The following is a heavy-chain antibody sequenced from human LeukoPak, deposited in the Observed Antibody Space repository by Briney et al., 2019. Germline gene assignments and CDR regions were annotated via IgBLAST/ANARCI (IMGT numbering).Heavy chain of an antibody. CDR1: GGSISSGSYY. D-gene: IGHD6-19*01. CDR2: IYTSGST. Sequence: SETLSLTCTVSGGSISSGSYYWSWIRQPAGKGLEWIGRIYTSGSTNYNPSLKSRVTISVDTSKNQFSLKLSSVTAAYTAVYYCAREIAVAGQGYYMDVWGKGTTVTISS. CDR3: AREIAVAGQGYYMDV. J-gene: IGHJ6*03. V-gene: IGHV4-61*02.